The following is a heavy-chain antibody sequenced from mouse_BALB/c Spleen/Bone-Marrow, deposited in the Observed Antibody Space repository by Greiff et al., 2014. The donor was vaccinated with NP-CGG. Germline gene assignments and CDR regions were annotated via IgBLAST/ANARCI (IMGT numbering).Heavy chain of an antibody. Sequence: EVQLQESGPELEKPGASVRISCKASGYSFTGYNINWVRQSNGKSLEWIGYIDPYSGGTSYYQRFKDRATLTVDKSSSTAYMQLKSLTSEDSAVYYCARSLLRRDALDYWGQGTSVTVS. CDR1: GYSFTGYN. J-gene: IGHJ4*01. V-gene: IGHV1S135*01. D-gene: IGHD2-12*01. CDR3: ARSLLRRDALDY. CDR2: IDPYSGGT.